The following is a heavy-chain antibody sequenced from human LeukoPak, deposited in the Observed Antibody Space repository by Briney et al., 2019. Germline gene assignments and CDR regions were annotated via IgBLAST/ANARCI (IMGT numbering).Heavy chain of an antibody. CDR1: GYTFTSYY. V-gene: IGHV1-46*01. CDR2: INPSGGST. CDR3: ARADEIVVVPAAMGYGMDV. J-gene: IGHJ6*02. D-gene: IGHD2-2*01. Sequence: ASVKVSCKASGYTFTSYYMHWVRQAPGQGLEWMGIINPSGGSTSYAQKFQGRVTMTRDTSTSTVYMELSSLRSEDTAVYYCARADEIVVVPAAMGYGMDVWGQGTTVTVSS.